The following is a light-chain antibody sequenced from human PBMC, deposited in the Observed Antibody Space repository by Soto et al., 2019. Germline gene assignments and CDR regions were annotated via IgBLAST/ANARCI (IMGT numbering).Light chain of an antibody. J-gene: IGKJ5*01. CDR2: RAS. CDR1: QSVNSH. CDR3: QQYNRLPIT. Sequence: EIVMTQSPAALSVSPGEGATLSCRASQSVNSHLAWYQQKPGQAPKLLIYRASTMAAGVPERFSGSGSGTEFTLTISSLQSEDFAIYYCQQYNRLPITFGQGTRLEIK. V-gene: IGKV3-15*01.